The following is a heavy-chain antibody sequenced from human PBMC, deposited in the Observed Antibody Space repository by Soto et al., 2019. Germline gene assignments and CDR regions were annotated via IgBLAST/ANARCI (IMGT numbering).Heavy chain of an antibody. CDR3: ARVVRPYCGGDCYLLSGMDV. Sequence: QVQLVQSGAEVKKPGSSVKVSCKASGGTFSSYAISWVRQAPGQGLEWMGGIIPIFGTANYAQKFQGRVTITADESTSTAYMELSSLRSEDTAVYYCARVVRPYCGGDCYLLSGMDVWGQGTTVTVSS. J-gene: IGHJ6*02. CDR2: IIPIFGTA. V-gene: IGHV1-69*01. D-gene: IGHD2-21*02. CDR1: GGTFSSYA.